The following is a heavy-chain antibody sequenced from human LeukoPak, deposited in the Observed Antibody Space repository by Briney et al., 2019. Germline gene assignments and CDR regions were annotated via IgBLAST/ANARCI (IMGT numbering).Heavy chain of an antibody. D-gene: IGHD2-2*01. CDR1: GFTFSSYA. V-gene: IGHV3-30-3*01. J-gene: IGHJ4*02. CDR3: ARDWEYCSSTSCLIDY. Sequence: PGGSLRLSCAASGFTFSSYAMHWVRQAPGKGLEWVAVISYDGSNKYYADSVKGRFTISRDNSKNTLYLQMNSPRAEDTAVYYCARDWEYCSSTSCLIDYWGQGTLVTVSS. CDR2: ISYDGSNK.